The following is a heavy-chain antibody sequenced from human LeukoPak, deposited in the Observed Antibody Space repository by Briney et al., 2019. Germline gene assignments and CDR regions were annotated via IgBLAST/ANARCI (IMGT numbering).Heavy chain of an antibody. V-gene: IGHV4-39*01. CDR1: VGSLSSNSYY. CDR3: ARYYEAAGTSGPFDP. D-gene: IGHD6-13*01. CDR2: IYYSGST. Sequence: SETLSLTCTVSVGSLSSNSYYSGWIRQPPGKGLEWLRSIYYSGSTYYNPSLKGRVTLSVDTSKNQFSLKLSPVTAPDPALYYCARYYEAAGTSGPFDPWGQGTLVTVSS. J-gene: IGHJ5*02.